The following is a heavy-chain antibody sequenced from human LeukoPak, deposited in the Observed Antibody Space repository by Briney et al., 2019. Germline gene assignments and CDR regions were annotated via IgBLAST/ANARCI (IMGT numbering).Heavy chain of an antibody. CDR1: GGSTSSYY. Sequence: SETLSLTCTVSGGSTSSYYWSWIRQPAGKGLEWIGRIYTSGSTNYNPSLKSRVTMSVDTSKNQFSLKLSAVTAADTAVYYCAREIVAAAGKGGWFDPWGQGTLVTVSS. CDR2: IYTSGST. J-gene: IGHJ5*02. V-gene: IGHV4-4*07. D-gene: IGHD6-13*01. CDR3: AREIVAAAGKGGWFDP.